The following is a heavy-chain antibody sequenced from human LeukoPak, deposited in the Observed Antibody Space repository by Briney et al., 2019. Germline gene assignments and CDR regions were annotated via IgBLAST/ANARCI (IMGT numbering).Heavy chain of an antibody. J-gene: IGHJ6*03. Sequence: GASVKVSCKASGYTFTSYAMNWVRQAPGQGLEWMGWINTNTGNPTYAQGFTGRFVFSLDTSVSTAYLQISSLKAEDTAVYYCARDRYRIAARGVENCMDVWGKGTTVTVSS. CDR2: INTNTGNP. D-gene: IGHD6-6*01. CDR1: GYTFTSYA. CDR3: ARDRYRIAARGVENCMDV. V-gene: IGHV7-4-1*02.